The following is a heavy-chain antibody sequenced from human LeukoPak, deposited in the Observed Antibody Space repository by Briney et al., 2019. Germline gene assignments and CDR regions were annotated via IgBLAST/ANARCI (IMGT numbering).Heavy chain of an antibody. Sequence: SETLSLTCAVYGVSFSGYYWSWIRQSPGKGLEWIGEINHGGGTNCNTSLESRVTMSVDTSKSQFTLKLNSVTAADTAVYYCAKVYSSSSRDSFDVWGPGTMVIASS. CDR2: INHGGGT. V-gene: IGHV4-34*01. J-gene: IGHJ3*01. CDR1: GVSFSGYY. D-gene: IGHD6-6*01. CDR3: AKVYSSSSRDSFDV.